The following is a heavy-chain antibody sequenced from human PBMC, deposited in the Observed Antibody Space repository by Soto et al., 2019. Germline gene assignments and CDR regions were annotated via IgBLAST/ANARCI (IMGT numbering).Heavy chain of an antibody. V-gene: IGHV4-34*01. CDR3: ARDAYYYDSSGYYYVGWYYFDY. D-gene: IGHD3-22*01. CDR1: GGSFSGYY. Sequence: QVQLQQWGAGLLKPSETLSLTCAVYGGSFSGYYWSWIRQPPGKGLEWIGEINHSGSTNYNPSLKSRVTISVDTSKNQFSLKLSSVTAADTAVYYCARDAYYYDSSGYYYVGWYYFDYWGQGTLVTVSS. CDR2: INHSGST. J-gene: IGHJ4*02.